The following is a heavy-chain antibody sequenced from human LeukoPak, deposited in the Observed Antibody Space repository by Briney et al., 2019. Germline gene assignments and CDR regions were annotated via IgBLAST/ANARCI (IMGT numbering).Heavy chain of an antibody. J-gene: IGHJ4*02. D-gene: IGHD3-22*01. V-gene: IGHV5-51*01. CDR3: ARHLPSTYYYDSSTYPPDDY. Sequence: GESLKISCKASGYSFTTYWIGWVRQLPGKGLDWMGMIYPGDSDRRYSPSFQGQVTVSADKSISTAYLQWNSLKASDTAMYFCARHLPSTYYYDSSTYPPDDYWGQGTLVTVSS. CDR2: IYPGDSDR. CDR1: GYSFTTYW.